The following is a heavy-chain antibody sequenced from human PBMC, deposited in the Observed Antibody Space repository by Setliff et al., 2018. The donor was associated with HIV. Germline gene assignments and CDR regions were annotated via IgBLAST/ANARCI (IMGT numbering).Heavy chain of an antibody. CDR1: GGSFSDYY. J-gene: IGHJ5*01. CDR2: IDHSGST. Sequence: SETLSLTCAVYGGSFSDYYWSWIRQPPGKGLEWIGEIDHSGSTNYNPSLKRRVTISVDTSKNQFSLKLNSVTAADTAVYYCARVRLELRQYWFDSWGQGSPVTVSS. V-gene: IGHV4-34*01. CDR3: ARVRLELRQYWFDS. D-gene: IGHD1-7*01.